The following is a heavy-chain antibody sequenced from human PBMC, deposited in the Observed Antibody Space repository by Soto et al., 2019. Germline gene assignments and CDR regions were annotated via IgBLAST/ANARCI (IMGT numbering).Heavy chain of an antibody. D-gene: IGHD3-9*01. CDR2: INHSGST. CDR1: GGSFSGYY. V-gene: IGHV4-34*01. J-gene: IGHJ5*02. CDR3: ARGRRYFDWLSTSKYNWFDP. Sequence: QVQLQQWGAGLLKPSETLSLTCAVYGGSFSGYYWSWIRQPPGKGLEWIGEINHSGSTNYNPSLKSRVTISVDTSKNQFSLKLSSVTAADTAVYYCARGRRYFDWLSTSKYNWFDPWGQLTLVTVSS.